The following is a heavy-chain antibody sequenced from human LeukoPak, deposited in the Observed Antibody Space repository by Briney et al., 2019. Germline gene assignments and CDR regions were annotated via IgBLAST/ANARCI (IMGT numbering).Heavy chain of an antibody. J-gene: IGHJ5*02. CDR3: ARTGSSWYEWFDP. CDR2: ISGSGGST. V-gene: IGHV3-23*01. D-gene: IGHD6-13*01. CDR1: GVTFSSYA. Sequence: GGSLRLSCAASGVTFSSYAMGWVRQFPGKGLEWVSAISGSGGSTYYADSVKGRFTISRDNSKNTLHLQMNSLRAEDTAVYYCARTGSSWYEWFDPWGQGTLVTVSS.